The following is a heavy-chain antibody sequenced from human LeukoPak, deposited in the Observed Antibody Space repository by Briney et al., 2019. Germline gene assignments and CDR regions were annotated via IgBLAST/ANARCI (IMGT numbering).Heavy chain of an antibody. CDR3: ARGRPVTFGGVITAFDI. J-gene: IGHJ3*02. Sequence: GASVKVSCKASGYTFTSYYMHWVRQAPGQGLEWMGIINPSGGSTSYAQKFQGRVTMTTDTSTSTNTAYMELRSLRSDDTAMYYCARGRPVTFGGVITAFDIWGQGTMVTVSS. V-gene: IGHV1-46*01. CDR1: GYTFTSYY. CDR2: INPSGGST. D-gene: IGHD3-16*01.